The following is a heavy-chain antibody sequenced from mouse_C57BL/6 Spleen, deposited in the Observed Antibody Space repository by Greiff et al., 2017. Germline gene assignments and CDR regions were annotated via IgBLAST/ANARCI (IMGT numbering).Heavy chain of an antibody. CDR1: GYSFNSYW. CDR2: IHPSSGST. Sequence: VQLQQSGPELVQPGASVTLSCKASGYSFNSYWMHWVKQRPGQGLEWLGMIHPSSGSTNYNEKFKSKATLTVDKSSSTAYMQRSSLTSEDSAVYYCATNYGSIYWYFDDWGKGTTVTVSS. D-gene: IGHD1-1*01. J-gene: IGHJ1*03. V-gene: IGHV1-64*01. CDR3: ATNYGSIYWYFDD.